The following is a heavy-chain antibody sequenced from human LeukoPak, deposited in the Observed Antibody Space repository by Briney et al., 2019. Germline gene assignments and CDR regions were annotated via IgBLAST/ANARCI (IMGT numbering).Heavy chain of an antibody. V-gene: IGHV3-74*01. J-gene: IGHJ4*02. D-gene: IGHD3-10*01. Sequence: GGSLRLSCAASGFTFSSYWMHWVRQAPGKGVVWVSRINSDGSSTNYADSVKGRFTISRDNAKNTLYLQMNSLRAEDTAVYSCARDGYSSGTFYDYWGQGTLVTVSS. CDR2: INSDGSST. CDR3: ARDGYSSGTFYDY. CDR1: GFTFSSYW.